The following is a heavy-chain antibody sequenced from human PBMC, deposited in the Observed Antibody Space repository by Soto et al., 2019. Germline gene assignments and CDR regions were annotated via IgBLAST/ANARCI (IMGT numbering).Heavy chain of an antibody. CDR2: INSDGSST. CDR3: ARLGYCSSTSCYYFDY. CDR1: GFTFRSYW. Sequence: TGGSLRLSCAASGFTFRSYWMQWVRQAPGKGLVWVSWINSDGSSTSYADSVKGRFTISRDNSKNTLYLQMNSLRAEDTAVYYCARLGYCSSTSCYYFDYWGQGTLVTVSS. D-gene: IGHD2-2*01. V-gene: IGHV3-74*01. J-gene: IGHJ4*02.